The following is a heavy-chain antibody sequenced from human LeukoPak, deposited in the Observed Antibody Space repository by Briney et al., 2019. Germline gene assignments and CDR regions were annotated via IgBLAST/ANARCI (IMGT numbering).Heavy chain of an antibody. D-gene: IGHD5-18*01. CDR2: IYYSGST. CDR3: ASQTGYSYGSLYCFDY. V-gene: IGHV4-39*01. CDR1: GGSISSSNYY. J-gene: IGHJ4*02. Sequence: ASETLSLTCTVSGGSISSSNYYWGWIRQPPGKGLEWIGSIYYSGSTYYNPSLKSRVTISVDTSKNQFSLKLSSVTAADTTVYYCASQTGYSYGSLYCFDYWGQGTLVTVSS.